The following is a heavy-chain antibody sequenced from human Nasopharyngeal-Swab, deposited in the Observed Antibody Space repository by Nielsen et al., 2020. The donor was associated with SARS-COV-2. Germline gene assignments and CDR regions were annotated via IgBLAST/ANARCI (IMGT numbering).Heavy chain of an antibody. V-gene: IGHV4-34*01. CDR1: GGSFSGYY. CDR2: INHSGST. Sequence: SETLSLTCAVYGGSFSGYYWSWIRQPPGKGLGWIGEINHSGSTNYNPSLKSRVTISVDTSKNQFSLKLSSVTAADTAVYYCARAYGDYEDYYYYGMDVWGQGTTVTVSS. J-gene: IGHJ6*02. CDR3: ARAYGDYEDYYYYGMDV. D-gene: IGHD4-17*01.